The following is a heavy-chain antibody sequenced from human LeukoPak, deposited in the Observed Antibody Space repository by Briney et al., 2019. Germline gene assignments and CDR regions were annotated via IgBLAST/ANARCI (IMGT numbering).Heavy chain of an antibody. CDR1: GGSFSGYY. CDR2: INHSGST. J-gene: IGHJ5*02. D-gene: IGHD3-10*01. CDR3: ARLCVTGFYYGSGSYANWFDP. Sequence: SETLSLTCAVYGGSFSGYYWNWIRQPPGKGLEWIGEINHSGSTNYNPSLKSRVTISVDTSKNQFSLKLSSVTAADTAVYYCARLCVTGFYYGSGSYANWFDPWGQGTLVTVSS. V-gene: IGHV4-34*01.